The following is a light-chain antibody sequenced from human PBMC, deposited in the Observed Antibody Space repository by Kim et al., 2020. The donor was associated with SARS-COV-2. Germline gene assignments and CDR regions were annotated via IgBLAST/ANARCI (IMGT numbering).Light chain of an antibody. V-gene: IGLV2-14*03. J-gene: IGLJ1*01. CDR1: SSDVGCYNY. CDR2: DVT. Sequence: PGQSITISCTGTSSDVGCYNYVSWYQQYPGKAPKLMLYDVTKRPSGVSNRFSGSKSGNTASLTISGLQAEDEADYYCSSYRSSGYVFGTGTKVTVL. CDR3: SSYRSSGYV.